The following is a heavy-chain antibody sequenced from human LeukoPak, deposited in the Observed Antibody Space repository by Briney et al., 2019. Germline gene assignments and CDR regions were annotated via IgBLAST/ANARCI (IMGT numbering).Heavy chain of an antibody. V-gene: IGHV1-2*04. J-gene: IGHJ4*02. CDR1: GYTFTGYH. Sequence: ASVKVSCKASGYTFTGYHMHWVRQAPGQGLEWMGRINPNTGGTEYAQKFQGWVTMTRDTSISTAYMDLSRLRSDDTAVYYCARDYCSSTSCLFDYWGQGTLVTVSS. D-gene: IGHD2-2*01. CDR3: ARDYCSSTSCLFDY. CDR2: INPNTGGT.